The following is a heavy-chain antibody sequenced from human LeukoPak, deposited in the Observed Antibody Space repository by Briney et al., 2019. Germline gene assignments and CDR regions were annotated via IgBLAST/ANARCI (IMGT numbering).Heavy chain of an antibody. D-gene: IGHD3-9*01. Sequence: GASVKVSCKASGYTFTGHSMYWVRQAPGQGLEWMGWIKPNSGGTNYAQKFQGRVTMTRDTSISTAYMELSRLRSDDTAVYYCARGPHGRIYDILTGFDYWGQGPLVTVSS. V-gene: IGHV1-2*02. CDR2: IKPNSGGT. J-gene: IGHJ4*02. CDR1: GYTFTGHS. CDR3: ARGPHGRIYDILTGFDY.